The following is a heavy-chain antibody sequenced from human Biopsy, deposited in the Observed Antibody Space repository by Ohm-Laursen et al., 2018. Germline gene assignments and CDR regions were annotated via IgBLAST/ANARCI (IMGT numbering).Heavy chain of an antibody. CDR2: VYYTGST. V-gene: IGHV4-59*01. D-gene: IGHD6-19*01. Sequence: PGTLSLTCTVSGDSISSYYWSWIRQPPGKGLQWIGYVYYTGSTDYNPSLQSRVTISVDTSKNHFSLRLRSVTPADTAIYYCARGMRSSGWPYFDSWGQGTLATVSS. J-gene: IGHJ4*02. CDR1: GDSISSYY. CDR3: ARGMRSSGWPYFDS.